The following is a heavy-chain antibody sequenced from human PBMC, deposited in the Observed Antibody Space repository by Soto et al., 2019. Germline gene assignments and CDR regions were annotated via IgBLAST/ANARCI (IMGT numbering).Heavy chain of an antibody. CDR3: ARGHPRSDLSTSLVTAYWFDP. Sequence: QVQLQQWGAGLLKPSETLSLTCAVYGGSIGSYFNNYYWSWIRQTPGKGLEWIGEINYGGTTNYNPSLKTRISISIDTSKNQFSLKVKSVTAADTATYYCARGHPRSDLSTSLVTAYWFDPWGQGTLVSVSS. CDR1: GGSIGSYFNNYY. CDR2: INYGGTT. V-gene: IGHV4-34*01. D-gene: IGHD2-15*01. J-gene: IGHJ5*02.